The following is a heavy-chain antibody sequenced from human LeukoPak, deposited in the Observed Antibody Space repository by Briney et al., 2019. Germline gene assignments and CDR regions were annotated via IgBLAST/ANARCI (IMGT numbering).Heavy chain of an antibody. Sequence: SQTLSLTCTVSGGSISSGSYYWSWIRQPAGKGLEWIGRIYTSGSTNYNPSLKSRVTISVDTSKNQFSLKLSSVTAADTAVYYCARDDSSGHYPDAFDIWGQGTMVTVSS. J-gene: IGHJ3*02. CDR1: GGSISSGSYY. CDR2: IYTSGST. D-gene: IGHD3-22*01. V-gene: IGHV4-61*02. CDR3: ARDDSSGHYPDAFDI.